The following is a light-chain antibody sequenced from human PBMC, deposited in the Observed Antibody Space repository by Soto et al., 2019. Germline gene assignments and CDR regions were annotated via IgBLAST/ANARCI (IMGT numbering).Light chain of an antibody. CDR1: QSVSSY. CDR3: QQYNNWRT. Sequence: EIVLTQSPATLSLSPGERATLSCRASQSVSSYLAWYQQKFGQAPRLLIYDASNRATGIPARFSGSGSATDFTLTISSLQSEDFAVYYCQQYNNWRTFGQGTKVDIK. CDR2: DAS. J-gene: IGKJ1*01. V-gene: IGKV3-11*01.